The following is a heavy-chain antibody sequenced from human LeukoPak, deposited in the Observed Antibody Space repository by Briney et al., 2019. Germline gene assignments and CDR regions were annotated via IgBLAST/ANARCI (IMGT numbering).Heavy chain of an antibody. CDR2: ISHDGNNK. V-gene: IGHV3-30*03. J-gene: IGHJ4*02. CDR1: GLTFSSYG. CDR3: ARDLCSGCPLGY. Sequence: PGGSLRLSCAASGLTFSSYGMHWVRQAPGKGLEWVSVISHDGNNKYYADSVKGRFTISRDNSKNTLYLQMNSLRAEDTAVYYCARDLCSGCPLGYWGQGTLVTVSS. D-gene: IGHD6-19*01.